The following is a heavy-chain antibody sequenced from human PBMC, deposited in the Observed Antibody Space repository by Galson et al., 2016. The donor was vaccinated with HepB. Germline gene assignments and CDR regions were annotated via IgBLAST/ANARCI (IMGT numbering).Heavy chain of an antibody. D-gene: IGHD1-1*01. Sequence: SLRLSCAASGFTFSSYSMNWVRQAPGKGLEWVSYISSSRSTIYYADSVKGRFTISRDNAKNSLYLRMNSLRAEDTAVYYCARDLDWNYAAYWGQGTLVTVSS. CDR3: ARDLDWNYAAY. V-gene: IGHV3-48*04. CDR1: GFTFSSYS. CDR2: ISSSRSTI. J-gene: IGHJ4*02.